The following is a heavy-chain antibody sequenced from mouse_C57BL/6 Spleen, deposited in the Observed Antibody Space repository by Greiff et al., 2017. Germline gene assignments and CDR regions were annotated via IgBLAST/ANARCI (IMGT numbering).Heavy chain of an antibody. D-gene: IGHD5-1*01. CDR2: IDPSDSYT. V-gene: IGHV1-69*01. CDR1: GYTFTSYW. J-gene: IGHJ4*01. Sequence: QVQLKQPGAELVMPGASVKLSCKASGYTFTSYWMHWVKQRPGQGLEWIGEIDPSDSYTNYNQKFKGKSTLTVDKSSSTAYMLLSSLTSEDSAVYYCARYQTKYYAMDYWGQGTSVTVSS. CDR3: ARYQTKYYAMDY.